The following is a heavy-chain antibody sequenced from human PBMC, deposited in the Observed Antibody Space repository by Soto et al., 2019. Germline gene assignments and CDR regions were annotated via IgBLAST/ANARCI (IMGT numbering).Heavy chain of an antibody. CDR3: ARGESSDYYYYYYYMDV. V-gene: IGHV3-21*01. J-gene: IGHJ6*03. CDR2: ISSSSSYI. D-gene: IGHD2-21*02. Sequence: EVQLVESGGGLVKPGGSLRLSCAASGFTFSSYSMNWVRRAPGKGLEWVSSISSSSSYIYYADSVKGRFTISRDNAKNSLYLQMNSLRAEDTAVYYCARGESSDYYYYYYYMDVWGKGTTVTVSS. CDR1: GFTFSSYS.